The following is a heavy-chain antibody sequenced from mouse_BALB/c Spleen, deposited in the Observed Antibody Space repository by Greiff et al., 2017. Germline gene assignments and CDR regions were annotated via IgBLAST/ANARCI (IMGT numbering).Heavy chain of an antibody. CDR2: ISSGGGST. CDR3: ARQTGRYYAMDY. V-gene: IGHV5-12-1*01. J-gene: IGHJ4*01. D-gene: IGHD4-1*01. CDR1: GFAFSSYD. Sequence: EVQRVESGGGLVKPGGSLKLSCAASGFAFSSYDMSWVRQTPEKRLEWVAYISSGGGSTYYPDTVKGRFTISRDNAKNTLYLQMSSLKSEDTAMYYCARQTGRYYAMDYWGQGTSVTISA.